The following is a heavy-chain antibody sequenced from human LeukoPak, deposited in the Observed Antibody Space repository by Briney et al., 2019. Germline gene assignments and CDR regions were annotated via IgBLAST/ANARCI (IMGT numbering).Heavy chain of an antibody. Sequence: PGGSLRLSCAASGFTFSSYWMHWVRQAPGKGLVWVSRINSDGSRTSYAHSVKGRFTISRDNAKNTLYLQMNSLRAEDTAVYYCAREDTRRGYSGYDCFDYWGQGTLVTVSS. D-gene: IGHD5-12*01. J-gene: IGHJ4*02. V-gene: IGHV3-74*01. CDR1: GFTFSSYW. CDR2: INSDGSRT. CDR3: AREDTRRGYSGYDCFDY.